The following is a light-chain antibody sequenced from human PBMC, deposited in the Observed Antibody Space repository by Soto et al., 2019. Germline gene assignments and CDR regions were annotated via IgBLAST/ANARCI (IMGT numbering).Light chain of an antibody. Sequence: EIVMTQSPATLSVSPGERVTLSCRASESINRNLVWYQKRPGQAPRLVIYGASTRATGIPARFSGSGSGTDFTLTISRLEPEDFAVYYCQQYGSSLWTFGQGTKVDIK. V-gene: IGKV3-15*01. CDR2: GAS. CDR1: ESINRN. J-gene: IGKJ1*01. CDR3: QQYGSSLWT.